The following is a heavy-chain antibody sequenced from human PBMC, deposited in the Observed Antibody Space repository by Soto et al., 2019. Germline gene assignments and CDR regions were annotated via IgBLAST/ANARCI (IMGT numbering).Heavy chain of an antibody. V-gene: IGHV3-13*01. J-gene: IGHJ4*02. Sequence: GGSLRLSCAASGFTFSSYDMHWVRQATGKVLEWVSAIGTAGDTYYPGSVKGRFTISRENAKNSLYLQMNSLRAEDTAVYYCARGSFSSSWFPTRYYFDYWGQGTLVTVSS. CDR3: ARGSFSSSWFPTRYYFDY. CDR2: IGTAGDT. D-gene: IGHD6-13*01. CDR1: GFTFSSYD.